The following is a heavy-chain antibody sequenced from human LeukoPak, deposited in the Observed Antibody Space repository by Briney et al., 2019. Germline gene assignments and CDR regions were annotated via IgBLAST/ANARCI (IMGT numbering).Heavy chain of an antibody. D-gene: IGHD2-15*01. Sequence: GGSLRLSCAASGFTFDDYAMHWVRQAPGKGLEWVSGISWNSGSIGYADSVKGRFTISRDNAKNSLYLHMNSLRAEDTALYYCAKEKGYVDAFDIWGQGTMVTVSS. CDR2: ISWNSGSI. CDR3: AKEKGYVDAFDI. V-gene: IGHV3-9*01. CDR1: GFTFDDYA. J-gene: IGHJ3*02.